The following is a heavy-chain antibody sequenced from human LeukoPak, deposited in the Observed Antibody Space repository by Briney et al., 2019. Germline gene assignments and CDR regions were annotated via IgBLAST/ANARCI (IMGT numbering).Heavy chain of an antibody. Sequence: SETLSLTCTVSGGSISSYYWSWIRQPAGKGLEWIGRIYTSGSTNYNPSLKSRVTISEDTSKNQFSLKLSSVTAADTAVYYCARLGKNLEYSSSSDYYYMDVWGKGTTVTVSS. D-gene: IGHD6-6*01. V-gene: IGHV4-4*07. CDR3: ARLGKNLEYSSSSDYYYMDV. CDR2: IYTSGST. J-gene: IGHJ6*03. CDR1: GGSISSYY.